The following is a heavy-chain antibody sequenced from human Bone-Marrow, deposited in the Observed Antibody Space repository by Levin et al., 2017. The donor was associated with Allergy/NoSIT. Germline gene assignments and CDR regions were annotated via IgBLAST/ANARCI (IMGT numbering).Heavy chain of an antibody. CDR3: AKAGTTVMLDYSYLDV. J-gene: IGHJ6*03. CDR2: LDGSSGKT. V-gene: IGHV3-23*01. Sequence: PGESLKISCRISGFIFADYAMNWVRQAPGRGLEWVSSLDGSSGKTHYADSVKGRFTISREYSKNTLFLQMNSLRVEDTARYHCAKAGTTVMLDYSYLDVWGEGTAVTVSS. D-gene: IGHD4-17*01. CDR1: GFIFADYA.